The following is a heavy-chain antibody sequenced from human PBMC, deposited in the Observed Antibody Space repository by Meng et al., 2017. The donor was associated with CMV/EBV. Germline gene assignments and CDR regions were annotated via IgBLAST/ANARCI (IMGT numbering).Heavy chain of an antibody. CDR2: ISGSGGST. CDR3: AKDKSHSVYYYYGMDV. V-gene: IGHV3-23*01. J-gene: IGHJ6*02. D-gene: IGHD3-10*01. CDR1: GFTFSSYA. Sequence: ESLKISCAASGFTFSSYAMSWVRQAPGKGLEWVSAISGSGGSTYYADSVKGRFTISRDNSKNTLYLQMNSLRAEDTAVYYCAKDKSHSVYYYYGMDVWGQGTTVTVSS.